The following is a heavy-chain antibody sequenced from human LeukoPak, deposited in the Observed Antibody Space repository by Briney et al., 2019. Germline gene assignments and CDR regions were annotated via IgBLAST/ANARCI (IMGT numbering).Heavy chain of an antibody. V-gene: IGHV3-7*01. CDR2: IKQDGSEK. J-gene: IGHJ6*03. CDR1: GFTFSSYW. Sequence: QPGGSLRLSCAASGFTFSSYWMSWVRQAPGKGPEWVANIKQDGSEKYYVDSVKGRFTISRDNAKNSLYLQMNSLRAEDTAVYYCARVGLIVVVSNYYMDVWGKGTTVTVSS. CDR3: ARVGLIVVVSNYYMDV. D-gene: IGHD2-2*01.